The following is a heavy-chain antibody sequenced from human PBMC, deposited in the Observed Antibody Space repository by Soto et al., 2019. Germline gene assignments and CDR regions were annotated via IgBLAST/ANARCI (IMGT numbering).Heavy chain of an antibody. J-gene: IGHJ4*02. V-gene: IGHV1-69*15. CDR3: ARRYGGTLDY. Sequence: KVSCKASGGTFSNYAITWVRQAPGQGLEWLGRIIPIFGSANYAQKFQGRVTITADESTTTAYMELSSLRSDDTAVYYCARRYGGTLDYWGQGTLVTVSS. CDR2: IIPIFGSA. D-gene: IGHD4-17*01. CDR1: GGTFSNYA.